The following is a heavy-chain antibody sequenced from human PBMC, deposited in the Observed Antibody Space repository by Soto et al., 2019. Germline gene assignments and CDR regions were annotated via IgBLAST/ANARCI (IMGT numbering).Heavy chain of an antibody. CDR1: GFTFSNYA. Sequence: EVQLLESGGGLVQPGGSLRLSCAASGFTFSNYAMSWVRQAPGMGLAWVSAISGTGRRTYYADSVKGRFTISRDNSKNTVYLQMNSLRAEDTALYYCAREKSSSGWFDYWGQGTLVTVSS. D-gene: IGHD6-19*01. CDR3: AREKSSSGWFDY. V-gene: IGHV3-23*01. CDR2: ISGTGRRT. J-gene: IGHJ4*02.